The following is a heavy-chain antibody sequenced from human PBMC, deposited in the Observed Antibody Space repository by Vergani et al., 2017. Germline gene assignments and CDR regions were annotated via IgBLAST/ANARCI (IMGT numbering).Heavy chain of an antibody. D-gene: IGHD3-10*01. V-gene: IGHV1-69*01. CDR3: ARERPRRGAFDI. CDR1: GGTFSSYA. Sequence: QVQLVQSGAEVKKPGSSVKVSCKASGGTFSSYAISWVRQAPGQGLEWMGGIIPLFGTANYAQKFQGRVTITADESTSTVYLELSSLRSEDTAVYYCARERPRRGAFDIWGQGTMVTVSS. CDR2: IIPLFGTA. J-gene: IGHJ3*02.